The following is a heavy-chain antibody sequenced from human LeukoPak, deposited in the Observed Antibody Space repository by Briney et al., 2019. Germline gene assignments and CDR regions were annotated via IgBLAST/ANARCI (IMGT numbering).Heavy chain of an antibody. CDR1: GFTFSSYE. Sequence: GGSLRLSCAASGFTFSSYELNWVRQAPGKGLEWVSYISSSGSTIKYADSVKGRFTISRDNSKNTLYLQMNSLRAEDTAVYYCARVRWSYYGSGSYLDYWGQGTLVTVSS. J-gene: IGHJ4*02. V-gene: IGHV3-48*03. CDR3: ARVRWSYYGSGSYLDY. D-gene: IGHD3-10*01. CDR2: ISSSGSTI.